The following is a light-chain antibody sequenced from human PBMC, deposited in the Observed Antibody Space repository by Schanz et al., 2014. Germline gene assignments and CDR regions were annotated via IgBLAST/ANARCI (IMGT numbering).Light chain of an antibody. V-gene: IGKV3-15*01. J-gene: IGKJ2*01. CDR2: SAS. CDR3: QQYNNWPPEYT. Sequence: EIVMTQSPATLSVSPGERATLSCRASQSVGSNLAWYQQRPGQAPRLLIYSASSRAAGIPARFSGGGSGTEFTLTISSLQSEDFAVYYCQQYNNWPPEYTFGQGTKMEIK. CDR1: QSVGSN.